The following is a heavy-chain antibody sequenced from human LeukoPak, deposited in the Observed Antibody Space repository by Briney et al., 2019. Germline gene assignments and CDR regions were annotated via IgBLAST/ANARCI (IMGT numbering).Heavy chain of an antibody. CDR3: ARNPYSGSYQYYFDY. D-gene: IGHD1-26*01. CDR1: GYTFTGYY. J-gene: IGHJ4*02. Sequence: ASVKVSCKASGYTFTGYYMHWVRQAPGQGPEWMGWMNPNSGNTGYAQKFQGRVTITRNTSISTAFMELSSLRSEDTAVYCCARNPYSGSYQYYFDYWGQGTLVTVSS. CDR2: MNPNSGNT. V-gene: IGHV1-8*03.